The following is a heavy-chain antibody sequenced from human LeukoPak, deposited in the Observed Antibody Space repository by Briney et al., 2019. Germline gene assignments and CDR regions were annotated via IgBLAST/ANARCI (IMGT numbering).Heavy chain of an antibody. CDR2: IRYDGSNK. CDR3: AKGVEKRAEYPDFDY. Sequence: GGSLRLSCAASGFTFSSYGMHWVRQAPGKGLEWVTFIRYDGSNKYYADSVKGRFTISRDNSKNTLYLQMNSLRAEDTAVYYRAKGVEKRAEYPDFDYWGQGTLVTVSS. J-gene: IGHJ4*02. CDR1: GFTFSSYG. V-gene: IGHV3-30*02. D-gene: IGHD5-24*01.